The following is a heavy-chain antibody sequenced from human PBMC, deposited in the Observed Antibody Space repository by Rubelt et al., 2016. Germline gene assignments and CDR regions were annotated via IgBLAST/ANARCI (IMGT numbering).Heavy chain of an antibody. CDR3: ARAQLHPDY. Sequence: QVQLVQSGAEVKKPGASVKVSCKASGYTFTGYYMHWVRQAPGQGLEWMGWINPNIGGTNYERKVQGRGTMTRETSISTAYMELSRLRSDDTAVYYCARAQLHPDYWGQGTLVTVSS. V-gene: IGHV1-2*02. CDR2: INPNIGGT. CDR1: GYTFTGYY. J-gene: IGHJ4*02. D-gene: IGHD1-1*01.